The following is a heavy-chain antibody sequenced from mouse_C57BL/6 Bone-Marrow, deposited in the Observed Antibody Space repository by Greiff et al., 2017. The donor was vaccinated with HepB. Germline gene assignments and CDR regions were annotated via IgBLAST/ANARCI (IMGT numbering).Heavy chain of an antibody. V-gene: IGHV1-26*01. CDR2: INPNNGGT. Sequence: EVQLQQSGPELVKPGASVKISCKASGYTFTDYYMNWVKQSHGKSLEWIGDINPNNGGTSYNQKFKGKATLTVDKSSSTAYMELRSLTSEDSAVYYCARERFQAWVAYWGQGTLVTVSA. CDR1: GYTFTDYY. J-gene: IGHJ3*01. CDR3: ARERFQAWVAY.